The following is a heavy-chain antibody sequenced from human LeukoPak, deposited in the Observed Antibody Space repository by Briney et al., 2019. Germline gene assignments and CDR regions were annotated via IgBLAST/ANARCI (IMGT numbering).Heavy chain of an antibody. D-gene: IGHD4-17*01. J-gene: IGHJ4*02. V-gene: IGHV3-30-3*01. CDR1: GFTFSSYA. CDR3: ARTLITVTEPFDY. Sequence: GGSLRLSCAASGFTFSSYAMHWVRQAPGKGLEWVAVISYDGSNKYYADSVKGRFTISRDNSKNTLYLQMNSLRAEDTAVYYCARTLITVTEPFDYWGQGTLVTVSS. CDR2: ISYDGSNK.